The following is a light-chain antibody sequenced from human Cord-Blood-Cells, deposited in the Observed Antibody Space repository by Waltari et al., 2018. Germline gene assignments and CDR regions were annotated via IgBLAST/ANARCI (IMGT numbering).Light chain of an antibody. CDR2: AAS. CDR3: QQSYSTPPT. Sequence: DIQMTQSPSSLSASVGDRVTITCRASQSISSYLNWYQQKPGKAPKLLIYAASSLQSGVPSRFSCSGSGTDFTLTISSLQPEDFVTYYCQQSYSTPPTFGQGTKVEIK. V-gene: IGKV1-39*01. J-gene: IGKJ1*01. CDR1: QSISSY.